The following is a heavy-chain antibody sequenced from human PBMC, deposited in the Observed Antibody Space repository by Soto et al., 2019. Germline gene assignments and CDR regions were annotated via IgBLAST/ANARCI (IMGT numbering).Heavy chain of an antibody. CDR2: ISGSAITT. J-gene: IGHJ6*02. CDR1: GFTFSSYA. D-gene: IGHD6-6*01. Sequence: EVQLLDSGGGLVQPGGSLRLSCAASGFTFSSYAMSWVRQAPGKGLEWVSAISGSAITTYYADSVKGRFTISRDNSKNTVYLQMNSLRDEDTDIYYCAKVIVARGGMDVWGRGTTVTVSS. CDR3: AKVIVARGGMDV. V-gene: IGHV3-23*01.